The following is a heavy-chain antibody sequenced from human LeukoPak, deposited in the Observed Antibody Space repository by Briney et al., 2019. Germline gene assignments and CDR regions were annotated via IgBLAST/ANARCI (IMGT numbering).Heavy chain of an antibody. CDR1: GGSISSSSYY. CDR2: IYYRGST. Sequence: SETLSLTCTVSGGSISSSSYYWGWIRQPPGKGLEWIGSIYYRGSTYYNPSLKSRVTISVDTSKNQFSLKLSSVTAADTAVYYCARGMGATTWFDPWGQGTLVTVSS. CDR3: ARGMGATTWFDP. V-gene: IGHV4-39*07. D-gene: IGHD1-26*01. J-gene: IGHJ5*02.